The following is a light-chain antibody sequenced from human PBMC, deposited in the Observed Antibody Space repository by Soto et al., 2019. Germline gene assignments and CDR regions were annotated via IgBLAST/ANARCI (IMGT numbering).Light chain of an antibody. V-gene: IGKV3-11*01. CDR1: QSVSSY. CDR2: DAS. Sequence: EIVMTQSPATLSLSPGETATLSCRASQSVSSYLAWYQQKPGQAPRLLIYDASNRATGIPARFSGSGSGTDFTHTISSLEPEDFAVSYCQQRSNWPRTFGQGTKV. J-gene: IGKJ1*01. CDR3: QQRSNWPRT.